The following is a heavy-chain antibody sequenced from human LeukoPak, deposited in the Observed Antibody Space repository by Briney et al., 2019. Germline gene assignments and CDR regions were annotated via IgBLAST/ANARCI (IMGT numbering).Heavy chain of an antibody. D-gene: IGHD4-23*01. CDR3: ARGNSVGGYNWFDP. CDR2: IIPIFGTA. Sequence: SVKVSCKASGGTFSSYAISWVRQAPGQGLEWMGGIIPIFGTANYAQKFQGRVTITADESTSTAYMELSRLRSDDTAVYYCARGNSVGGYNWFDPWGQGTLVTVSS. J-gene: IGHJ5*02. CDR1: GGTFSSYA. V-gene: IGHV1-69*13.